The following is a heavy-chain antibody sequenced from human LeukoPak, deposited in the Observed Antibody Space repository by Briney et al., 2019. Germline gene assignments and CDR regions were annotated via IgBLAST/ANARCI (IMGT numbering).Heavy chain of an antibody. CDR1: GGTFSSYT. CDR3: ASGLLLWLLHYYYGMDV. Sequence: ASVKVSCKASGGTFSSYTISWVRQAPGQGLEWMGRIIPILGIANYAQKFQGRVTITADKSTSTAYMELSSLRSEDTAVYYCASGLLLWLLHYYYGMDVWGQGTTVTVSS. V-gene: IGHV1-69*02. CDR2: IIPILGIA. J-gene: IGHJ6*02. D-gene: IGHD5-18*01.